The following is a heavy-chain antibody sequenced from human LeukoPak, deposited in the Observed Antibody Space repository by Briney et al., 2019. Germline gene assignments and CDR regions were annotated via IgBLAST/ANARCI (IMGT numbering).Heavy chain of an antibody. J-gene: IGHJ3*02. Sequence: PGGSLRLSCAASGFTFSSYWMHWLRHAPGKGLVWVSRINIDGSSTNYADSVKGRFTISRDDAKNTLYLRMNSLRAEDTAVYYCASAGNANWAFDIWGQGTTVTVSS. CDR2: INIDGSST. CDR3: ASAGNANWAFDI. V-gene: IGHV3-74*01. D-gene: IGHD7-27*01. CDR1: GFTFSSYW.